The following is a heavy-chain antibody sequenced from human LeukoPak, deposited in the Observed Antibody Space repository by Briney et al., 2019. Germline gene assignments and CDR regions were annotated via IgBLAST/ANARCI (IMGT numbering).Heavy chain of an antibody. CDR3: ARDRLRIFGVVTYMFDY. CDR2: ISSSGSPI. Sequence: GGSLRLSCAASGFTFSDYYMSWIRQAPGKGLEWVSYISSSGSPIYYADSVKGRFTISRDNAKNSLYLQMNSLRAEDTAVYYCARDRLRIFGVVTYMFDYWGQGTLVTVSS. CDR1: GFTFSDYY. D-gene: IGHD3-3*01. V-gene: IGHV3-11*01. J-gene: IGHJ4*02.